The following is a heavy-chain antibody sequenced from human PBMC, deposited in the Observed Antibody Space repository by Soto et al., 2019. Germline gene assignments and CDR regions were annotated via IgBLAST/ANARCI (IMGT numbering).Heavy chain of an antibody. CDR2: ISGSGGST. Sequence: PGGSLRLSCAASGFTFSSYAMTWVRQAPGKGLEWVSAISGSGGSTYYADSVKGRFTISRDNSKNTLYLQMNSLRAEDTAVYYCAREISYSSSACSGMDVWGQGTTVTVSS. CDR3: AREISYSSSACSGMDV. CDR1: GFTFSSYA. V-gene: IGHV3-23*01. D-gene: IGHD6-6*01. J-gene: IGHJ6*01.